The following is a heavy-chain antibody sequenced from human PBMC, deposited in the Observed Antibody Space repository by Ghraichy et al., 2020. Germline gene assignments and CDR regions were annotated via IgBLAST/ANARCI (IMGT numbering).Heavy chain of an antibody. CDR3: AKESESYTSTDY. D-gene: IGHD2-2*02. V-gene: IGHV3-30*02. CDR1: GFTFSSYG. J-gene: IGHJ4*02. Sequence: GESLNISCAASGFTFSSYGMHWVRQAPGKGLEWVAFIRYDGSNKYYADSVKGRFTISRDNSKNTLYLQMNSLRAEDTVVYYCAKESESYTSTDYWGQGTLVTVSS. CDR2: IRYDGSNK.